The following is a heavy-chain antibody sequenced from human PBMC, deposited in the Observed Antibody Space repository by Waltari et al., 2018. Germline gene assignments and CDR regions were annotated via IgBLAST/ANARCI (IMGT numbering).Heavy chain of an antibody. CDR2: INHSGST. CDR1: GGSFSGYY. V-gene: IGHV4-34*01. Sequence: QVQLQQWGAGLLKPSETLSLTCAVYGGSFSGYYWGWLRQPPGKGLEWIGEINHSGSTNYNPSLKSRVTISVDTSKNQFSLKLSSVTAADTAVYYCARVPLITIFGVVYRQSVYFDYWGQGTLVTVSS. J-gene: IGHJ4*02. CDR3: ARVPLITIFGVVYRQSVYFDY. D-gene: IGHD3-3*01.